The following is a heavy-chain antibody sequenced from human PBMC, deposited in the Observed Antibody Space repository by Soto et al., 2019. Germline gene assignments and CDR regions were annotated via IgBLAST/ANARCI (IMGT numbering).Heavy chain of an antibody. CDR1: GFTFSSYG. CDR3: ARDQSGSYAY. D-gene: IGHD1-26*01. V-gene: IGHV3-30*03. J-gene: IGHJ4*02. Sequence: QVQLVESGGGVVQPGRSLRLSCAASGFTFSSYGMHWVRQAPGKGLEWVAVISYDGSDKYYADSVKGRFTISRDSSKNTLYLQMNSLRAEDTAVYYCARDQSGSYAYWGQGTLVTVSS. CDR2: ISYDGSDK.